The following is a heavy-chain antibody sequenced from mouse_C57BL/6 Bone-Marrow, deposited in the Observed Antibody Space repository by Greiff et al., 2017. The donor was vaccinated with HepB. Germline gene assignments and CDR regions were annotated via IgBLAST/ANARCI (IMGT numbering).Heavy chain of an antibody. Sequence: VQLQQSGAELMKPGASVKLSCKATGYTFTGYWIEWVKQRPGQGLEWIGDIYPGSGSTNYNEKFKSKATLTVDTSSSTAYMQLSSLTSEDSAVYYCARGVYYGSSYWYFDVWGTGTTVTVSS. CDR2: IYPGSGST. CDR3: ARGVYYGSSYWYFDV. CDR1: GYTFTGYW. D-gene: IGHD1-1*01. V-gene: IGHV1-55*01. J-gene: IGHJ1*03.